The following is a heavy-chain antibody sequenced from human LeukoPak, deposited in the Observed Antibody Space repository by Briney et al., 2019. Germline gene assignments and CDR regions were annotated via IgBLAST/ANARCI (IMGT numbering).Heavy chain of an antibody. Sequence: GESLKISCKGSGYSFTSYWIGWVRQMPGKGLEWMGIIYPDDSDTRYSPSFQGQVSISVDKSISTAYLQWRSLKASDTAIYYCARLRITMIRPDVFDIWGQGTMVTVSS. CDR1: GYSFTSYW. CDR3: ARLRITMIRPDVFDI. V-gene: IGHV5-51*01. D-gene: IGHD3-22*01. J-gene: IGHJ3*02. CDR2: IYPDDSDT.